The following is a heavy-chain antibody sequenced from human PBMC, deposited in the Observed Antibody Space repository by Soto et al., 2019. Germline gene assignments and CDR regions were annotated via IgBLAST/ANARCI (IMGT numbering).Heavy chain of an antibody. CDR1: GYTFTSYA. Sequence: ASVKVSCKASGYTFTSYAMHWVRQAPGQRLEWMGWINAGNGNTKYSQKFQGRVTITRDTSASTAYMELSSLRSEDTAVYYCARDLPSFEVATLSNWFAPWGQGTLVTVSS. CDR3: ARDLPSFEVATLSNWFAP. V-gene: IGHV1-3*01. CDR2: INAGNGNT. J-gene: IGHJ5*02. D-gene: IGHD5-12*01.